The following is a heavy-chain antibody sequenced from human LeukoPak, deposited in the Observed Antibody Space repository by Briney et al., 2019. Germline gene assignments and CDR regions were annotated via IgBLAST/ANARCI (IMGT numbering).Heavy chain of an antibody. Sequence: SVKVSCKASGGTFSSYAISWVRQAPGQGLEWMGRIIPILGIANYAQKFQGRVTITAGKSTSTAYMELSSLRSEDTAVYYCASYQEYYYDSSGQTEQKYYFDYWGQGTLVTVSS. CDR1: GGTFSSYA. J-gene: IGHJ4*02. CDR3: ASYQEYYYDSSGQTEQKYYFDY. CDR2: IIPILGIA. V-gene: IGHV1-69*04. D-gene: IGHD3-22*01.